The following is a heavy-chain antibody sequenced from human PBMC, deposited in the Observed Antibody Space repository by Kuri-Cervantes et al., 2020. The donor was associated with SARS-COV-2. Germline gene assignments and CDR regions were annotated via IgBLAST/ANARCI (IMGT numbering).Heavy chain of an antibody. Sequence: SVKVSCKASGGTFSSYAISWVRQAPGQGLEWMGGIIPILGIANYAQKFQGRVTITADKSTSTAYMELSSLRSEDTAVYYCAADMAYCGGDCYSNYYYYYGMDVWGQGTTVTVSS. CDR3: AADMAYCGGDCYSNYYYYYGMDV. CDR1: GGTFSSYA. J-gene: IGHJ6*02. V-gene: IGHV1-69*10. CDR2: IIPILGIA. D-gene: IGHD2-21*02.